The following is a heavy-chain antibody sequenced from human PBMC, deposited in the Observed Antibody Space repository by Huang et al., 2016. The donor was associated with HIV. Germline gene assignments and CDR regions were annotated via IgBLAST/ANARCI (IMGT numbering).Heavy chain of an antibody. CDR1: GYTFTSYA. CDR2: INAGNGNT. CDR3: ARAAGAFYYYYYMDV. D-gene: IGHD6-13*01. J-gene: IGHJ6*03. V-gene: IGHV1-3*01. Sequence: QVQLVQSGAEVKKPGASVKVSCKASGYTFTSYAMHWVRQAPGQRLEWMGWINAGNGNTKYSQKFQGRVTITRDTSASTAYMELSSLRSEDTAVYYWARAAGAFYYYYYMDVWGKGTTVTVSS.